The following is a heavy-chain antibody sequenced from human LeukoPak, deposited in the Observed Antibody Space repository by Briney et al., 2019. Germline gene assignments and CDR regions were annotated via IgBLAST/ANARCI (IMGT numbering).Heavy chain of an antibody. D-gene: IGHD7-27*01. CDR3: ARDQSWGDAFDI. Sequence: GASVKVSCKASGYTFTSYAMHWVRQAPGQRLEWTGWINAGNGNTKYSQKFQGRVTITRDTSASTAYMELSSLRSEDTAVYYCARDQSWGDAFDIWGQGTMVTISS. CDR1: GYTFTSYA. V-gene: IGHV1-3*01. CDR2: INAGNGNT. J-gene: IGHJ3*02.